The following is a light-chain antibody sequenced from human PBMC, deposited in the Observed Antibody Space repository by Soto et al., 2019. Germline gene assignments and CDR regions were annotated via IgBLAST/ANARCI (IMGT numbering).Light chain of an antibody. CDR1: QSISSY. CDR2: GAS. CDR3: QQYGSSPYT. J-gene: IGKJ2*01. V-gene: IGKV3-20*01. Sequence: EIVMTQSPATLSVSPGERATLSCRASQSISSYLAWYQQKPGQAPRLLIYGASSRATVIPDRFSGSGSGTDFTLTISRLEPEDFAVYYCQQYGSSPYTFGQGTKLEI.